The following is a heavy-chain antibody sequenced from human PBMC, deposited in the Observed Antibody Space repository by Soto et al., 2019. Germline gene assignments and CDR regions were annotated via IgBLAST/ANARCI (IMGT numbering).Heavy chain of an antibody. CDR1: GGYFNDNY. CDR3: ATSLWFGTQVEL. D-gene: IGHD3-10*01. J-gene: IGHJ5*02. V-gene: IGHV4-34*01. Sequence: QVQLQQWGAGLLKPSETLSLSCAVYGGYFNDNYYTWFRQPPGKGLEWIGEISRSGTTKYIPSLKSRASISFDTSNPQFSLKVTSVTAADTAVYYCATSLWFGTQVELWGQGALVTVSS. CDR2: ISRSGTT.